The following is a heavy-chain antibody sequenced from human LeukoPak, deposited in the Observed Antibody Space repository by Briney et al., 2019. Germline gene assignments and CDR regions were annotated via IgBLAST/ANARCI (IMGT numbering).Heavy chain of an antibody. CDR2: ISSAGGGST. V-gene: IGHV3-23*01. J-gene: IGHJ4*02. CDR1: GFSFTNYA. Sequence: GGSLRLSCAASGFSFTNYAMAWVRQAPGKGLEWVSSISSAGGGSTYYADSEKGRFTISRDNSKNTLYLQMISLRAEDTAVYFCAKRGQGSATFYFDYWGQGALVTVSS. D-gene: IGHD6-25*01. CDR3: AKRGQGSATFYFDY.